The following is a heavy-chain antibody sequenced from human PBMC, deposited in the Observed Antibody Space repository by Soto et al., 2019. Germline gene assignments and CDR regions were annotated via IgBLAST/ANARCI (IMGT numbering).Heavy chain of an antibody. J-gene: IGHJ5*02. Sequence: QVQLVESGGGVVQPGRSLRLSCAASGFTFSSYGMHWVRQAPGKGLEWVAVISYDGSNKYYADSVKGRFTISRDNSKNPLYLQMNSLRAADTAVYYCAKDGTHSSSSGGNWFDPWGQGTLVNVSP. V-gene: IGHV3-30*18. CDR3: AKDGTHSSSSGGNWFDP. D-gene: IGHD6-6*01. CDR1: GFTFSSYG. CDR2: ISYDGSNK.